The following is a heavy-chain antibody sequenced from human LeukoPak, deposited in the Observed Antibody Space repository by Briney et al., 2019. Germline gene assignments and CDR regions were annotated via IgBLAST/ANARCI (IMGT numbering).Heavy chain of an antibody. Sequence: GGSLRLSCAASGFTFNTYAMSWVRQAPGKGLEWVSAISTSGGNTFYADSVKGRFTISRDNSKNTLYLQMNSLRAEDTAVYYCAKASPTVYFDSWGQGTLVTVSS. V-gene: IGHV3-23*01. CDR1: GFTFNTYA. J-gene: IGHJ4*02. CDR2: ISTSGGNT. D-gene: IGHD4-17*01. CDR3: AKASPTVYFDS.